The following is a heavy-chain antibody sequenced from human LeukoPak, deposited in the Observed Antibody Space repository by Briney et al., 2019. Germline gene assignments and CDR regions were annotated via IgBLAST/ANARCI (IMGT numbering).Heavy chain of an antibody. CDR1: GFTFRNYA. V-gene: IGHV3-23*01. Sequence: GGSLRLSCAASGFTFRNYAMSWVRQAPGKGLEWVSALTPSGGSTYYADSVKGRLTISRDSSKNTVYLQMSSLRAEDTAVYYCAKDDGGGGFFDYWGQGTLVTVSS. CDR2: LTPSGGST. D-gene: IGHD4-23*01. J-gene: IGHJ4*02. CDR3: AKDDGGGGFFDY.